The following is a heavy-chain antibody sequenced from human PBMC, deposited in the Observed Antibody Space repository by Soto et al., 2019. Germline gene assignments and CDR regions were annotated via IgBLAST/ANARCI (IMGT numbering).Heavy chain of an antibody. CDR1: GFTFSSYA. CDR2: ISGSGGST. D-gene: IGHD3-3*01. V-gene: IGHV3-23*01. CDR3: AEVALSDYDFWSGYYTPVYYYSYYYMDV. Sequence: VQLLESGGGLVQPGGTLRLSCAASGFTFSSYAMSWVRQAPGKGLEWVSAISGSGGSTYYADSVKGRFTISRDNSNDTLYLQINSLRAEDTAVYYCAEVALSDYDFWSGYYTPVYYYSYYYMDVWGKGSTVTVSS. J-gene: IGHJ6*03.